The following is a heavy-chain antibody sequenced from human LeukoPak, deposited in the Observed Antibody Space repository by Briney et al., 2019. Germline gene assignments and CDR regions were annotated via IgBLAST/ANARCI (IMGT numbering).Heavy chain of an antibody. J-gene: IGHJ4*02. D-gene: IGHD3-22*01. CDR2: IYYSGST. Sequence: SETLSLTCTVSGGSISSGDYYWSWIRQPPGKGLEWIGYIYYSGSTYYNPPLKSRVTISVDTSKNQFSLELSSVTAADTAVYYCAGSVQDYYDSSGYFMYYFDYWGQGTLVTVSS. CDR3: AGSVQDYYDSSGYFMYYFDY. V-gene: IGHV4-30-4*08. CDR1: GGSISSGDYY.